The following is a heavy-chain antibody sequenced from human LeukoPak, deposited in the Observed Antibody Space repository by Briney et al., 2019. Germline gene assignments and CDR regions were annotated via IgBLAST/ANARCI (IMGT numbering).Heavy chain of an antibody. J-gene: IGHJ4*02. V-gene: IGHV3-23*01. CDR1: GFTFSSYG. CDR3: AIGPGGLFDY. Sequence: GGSLRLSCAASGFTFSSYGMSWVRQAPGKGLEWVSAISGSGGSTYYADSVKGLFTISRDNSKNTLYLQMNSLRAEDTAVYYCAIGPGGLFDYWGQGTLVTVSS. CDR2: ISGSGGST. D-gene: IGHD4-23*01.